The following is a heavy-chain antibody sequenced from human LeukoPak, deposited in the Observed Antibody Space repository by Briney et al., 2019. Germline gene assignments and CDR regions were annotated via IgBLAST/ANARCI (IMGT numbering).Heavy chain of an antibody. CDR3: TVDNDIVTGYYRGAFDI. V-gene: IGHV3-15*01. J-gene: IGHJ3*02. D-gene: IGHD3-9*01. CDR2: IKSKSDGWTP. CDR1: GISFTNAW. Sequence: GGSLRLSCAASGISFTNAWMSWVRQAPGKGLEWVGRIKSKSDGWTPDYAAPVEGRFTISRDDSKNTLYLQMNSLKTEDTAVYYCTVDNDIVTGYYRGAFDIWGQGTKVTVSS.